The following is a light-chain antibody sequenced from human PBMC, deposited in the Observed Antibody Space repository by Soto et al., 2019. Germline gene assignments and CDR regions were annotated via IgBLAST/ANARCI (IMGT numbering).Light chain of an antibody. J-gene: IGLJ3*02. CDR3: ETWDSNTWV. V-gene: IGLV4-60*02. Sequence: QAVVTQSSSASASLGSSVKLTCTLRSGHSSYIIAWHQQQPGKAPRYLMKVEGSGNFNKGSVVPDRFSGSRSGAERYLTISNVQFEDEAEYYCETWDSNTWVLGGGTPLNVL. CDR2: VEGSGNF. CDR1: SGHSSYI.